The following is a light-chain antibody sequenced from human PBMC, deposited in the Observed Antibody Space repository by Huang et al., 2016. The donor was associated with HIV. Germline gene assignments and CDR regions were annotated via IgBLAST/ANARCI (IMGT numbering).Light chain of an antibody. J-gene: IGKJ1*01. Sequence: DIQMTQSPSSLSAALGDRVTISCRASRGIANYLAWYQQKPGKGPKLLIYAAFTLQSGVPSRLSGSGSGTHFTLTIRNLQPEDVATYYCQNYNSAPSWTFGQGTKVEIK. V-gene: IGKV1-27*01. CDR1: RGIANY. CDR3: QNYNSAPSWT. CDR2: AAF.